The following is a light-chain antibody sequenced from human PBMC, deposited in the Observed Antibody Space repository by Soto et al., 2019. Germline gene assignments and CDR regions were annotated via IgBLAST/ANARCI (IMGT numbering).Light chain of an antibody. CDR2: SNN. CDR3: AAWDDSLNGYV. Sequence: QSALTQPPSASGTPGQRVTISCSGSSSNIGSNTVNWYQQLPGTAPKLLIYSNNQRPSGVPDRFSGSKSGTPASLAISGLQSEDEADYYCAAWDDSLNGYVFGNGTKVTVL. J-gene: IGLJ1*01. V-gene: IGLV1-44*01. CDR1: SSNIGSNT.